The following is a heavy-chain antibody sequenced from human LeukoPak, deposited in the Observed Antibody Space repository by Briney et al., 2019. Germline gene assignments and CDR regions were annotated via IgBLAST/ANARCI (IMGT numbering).Heavy chain of an antibody. V-gene: IGHV1-69*13. Sequence: ASVKVSCKASGGTFSSYANSWVRQAPGQGLEWMGGIIPIFGTANYAQKFQGRVTITADESTSTAYMELSSLRSEDTAVYYCARYSSSNYYYYGMDVWGQGTTVTVSS. J-gene: IGHJ6*02. CDR1: GGTFSSYA. D-gene: IGHD6-13*01. CDR2: IIPIFGTA. CDR3: ARYSSSNYYYYGMDV.